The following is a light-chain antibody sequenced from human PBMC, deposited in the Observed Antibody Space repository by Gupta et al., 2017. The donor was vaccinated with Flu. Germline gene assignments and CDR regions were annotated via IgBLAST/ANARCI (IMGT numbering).Light chain of an antibody. Sequence: EIVMTQSPATLSLSPGERATLSCRASQSVSSSYLSWYQQKPGQAPRLLIYGASTRATGIPARFSGSGSGTDFTLTISSLQPEDFAVYFWQQDYNLHSFGHGTKVDIK. V-gene: IGKV3D-7*01. CDR1: QSVSSSY. CDR3: QQDYNLHS. J-gene: IGKJ3*01. CDR2: GAS.